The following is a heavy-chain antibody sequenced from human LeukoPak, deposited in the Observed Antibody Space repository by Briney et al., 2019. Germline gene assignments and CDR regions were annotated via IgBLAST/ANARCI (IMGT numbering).Heavy chain of an antibody. J-gene: IGHJ4*02. Sequence: SETLSLTCTVSGGSISSSSYYWGWIRQPPGKGLEWIGSIYYSGSTYYNPSLKSRVTISVDTSKNQFSLKLSSVTAADTAVYYCARQGVYGDYLWGQGTLVTVSS. CDR3: ARQGVYGDYL. V-gene: IGHV4-39*01. D-gene: IGHD4-17*01. CDR1: GGSISSSSYY. CDR2: IYYSGST.